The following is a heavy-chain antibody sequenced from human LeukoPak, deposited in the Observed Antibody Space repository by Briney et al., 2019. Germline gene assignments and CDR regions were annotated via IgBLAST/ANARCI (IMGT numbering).Heavy chain of an antibody. D-gene: IGHD3-10*01. V-gene: IGHV1-2*02. Sequence: ASVRVSCKASVYTFTGYYMHWVRQAPGQGLEGMGWISPKSGVTNYAQKFQGRVTMTSDTSISTAYMELSRLTSDDTAVYYCARGQGMVRGVIDYYYMDVWGKGTTVTVSS. CDR1: VYTFTGYY. CDR2: ISPKSGVT. J-gene: IGHJ6*03. CDR3: ARGQGMVRGVIDYYYMDV.